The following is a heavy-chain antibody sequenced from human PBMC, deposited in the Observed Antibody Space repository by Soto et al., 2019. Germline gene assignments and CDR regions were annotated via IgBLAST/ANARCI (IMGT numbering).Heavy chain of an antibody. CDR2: IYYSGST. Sequence: SETLSLTCTGSGGSISSSSYYWGWIRQPPGKGLEWIGSIYYSGSTYYNPSLKSRVTISVDTSKNQFSLKLSSVTAADTAVYYCARHVRFLEWPQPYYFDYWGQGTLVTVSS. CDR1: GGSISSSSYY. J-gene: IGHJ4*02. D-gene: IGHD3-3*01. V-gene: IGHV4-39*01. CDR3: ARHVRFLEWPQPYYFDY.